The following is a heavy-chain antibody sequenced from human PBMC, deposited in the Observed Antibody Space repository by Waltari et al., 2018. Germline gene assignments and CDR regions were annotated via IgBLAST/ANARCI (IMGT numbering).Heavy chain of an antibody. Sequence: QLQLQESGPGLVKPSETLSLTCNVSGDSISSGSSCWGWLRQPPGKGLEWIGSHYYNGNTYYHPSLKSRVTISGDTSKNQFSLNLSSVTAADTAVYYCARHPHFSSSEGWAFDIWGQGTVVTVSS. CDR2: HYYNGNT. D-gene: IGHD6-6*01. CDR1: GDSISSGSSC. CDR3: ARHPHFSSSEGWAFDI. J-gene: IGHJ3*02. V-gene: IGHV4-39*01.